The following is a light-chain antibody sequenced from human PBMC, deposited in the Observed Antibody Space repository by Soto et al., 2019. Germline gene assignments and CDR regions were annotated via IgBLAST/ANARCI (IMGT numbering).Light chain of an antibody. Sequence: DIQMTQSPSSLSASVGDTVTITCRASQGLYNFLDWFQQKPGQAPTFLIYDASTLQSGVPSTFSGSGSETDFTLTISSLEPEDVATYYCQQYHSYPVTFGGGTKVEIK. CDR3: QQYHSYPVT. V-gene: IGKV1-16*01. CDR2: DAS. CDR1: QGLYNF. J-gene: IGKJ4*02.